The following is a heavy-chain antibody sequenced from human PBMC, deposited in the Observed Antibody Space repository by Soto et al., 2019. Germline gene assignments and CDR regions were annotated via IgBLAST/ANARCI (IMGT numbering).Heavy chain of an antibody. CDR1: GGTFSSYT. Sequence: QVQLVQSGAEVKKPGSSVKVSCKASGGTFSSYTISWVRQAPGQGLEWMGRIIPILGIANYAQKFQGRVTITAHKYTSKAYVELSSVRSEDTAVYYCARELGSQDGMDVWGQGTTVTVSS. J-gene: IGHJ6*02. D-gene: IGHD7-27*01. CDR3: ARELGSQDGMDV. CDR2: IIPILGIA. V-gene: IGHV1-69*02.